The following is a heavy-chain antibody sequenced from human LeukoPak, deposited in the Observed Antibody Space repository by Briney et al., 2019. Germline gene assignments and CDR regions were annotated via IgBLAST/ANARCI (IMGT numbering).Heavy chain of an antibody. J-gene: IGHJ3*02. CDR1: VDSLSINSPG. D-gene: IGHD2-15*01. Sequence: SQTLSLTCAISVDSLSINSPGCNWIRQSPSRGLEWLGSTYYRSKWYNDYAVSVKSRITINNNPSKNKFCLQADAVTPEDKAVYYCGRRACYSCAFHIRGQGTMVTVSS. V-gene: IGHV6-1*01. CDR2: TYYRSKWYN. CDR3: GRRACYSCAFHI.